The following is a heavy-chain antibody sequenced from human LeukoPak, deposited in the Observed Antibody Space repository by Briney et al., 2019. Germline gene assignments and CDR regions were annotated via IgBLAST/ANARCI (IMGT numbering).Heavy chain of an antibody. D-gene: IGHD2-2*01. CDR1: GGSISSGGYY. Sequence: KPSETLSLTCTVSGGSISSGGYYWSWIRQPPGKGLEWIGYIYYSGSTYYNPSLKSRVTISVDTSKNQFSLKLSSVTAADTAVYYCARDPRHPAAQQRFDPWGQGTLVTVSS. J-gene: IGHJ5*02. CDR2: IYYSGST. CDR3: ARDPRHPAAQQRFDP. V-gene: IGHV4-30-4*08.